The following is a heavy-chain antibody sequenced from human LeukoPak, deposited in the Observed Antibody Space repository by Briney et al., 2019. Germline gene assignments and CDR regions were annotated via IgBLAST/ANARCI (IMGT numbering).Heavy chain of an antibody. J-gene: IGHJ4*02. V-gene: IGHV4-30-4*08. CDR2: IYSSGST. Sequence: PSETLSLTCTVSGGSISSGDYYWSWIRQPPGKGLEWIGYIYSSGSTYYNPSLKSRVTISVDTSKNQFSLKLSSVTAADTAVFYCARGGYSYYGSSGHYWPPHLDNWGQGTLVTVSS. CDR1: GGSISSGDYY. CDR3: ARGGYSYYGSSGHYWPPHLDN. D-gene: IGHD3-22*01.